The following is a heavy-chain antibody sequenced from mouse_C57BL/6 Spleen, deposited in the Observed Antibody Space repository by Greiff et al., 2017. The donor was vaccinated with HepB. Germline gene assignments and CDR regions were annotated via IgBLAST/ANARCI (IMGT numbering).Heavy chain of an antibody. CDR2: IHPNSGST. CDR1: GYTFTSYW. V-gene: IGHV1-64*01. CDR3: ARGGLTGYYFVY. J-gene: IGHJ2*01. D-gene: IGHD4-1*01. Sequence: VQLQQPGAELVKPGASVKLSCKASGYTFTSYWMHWVKQRPGQGLEWIGMIHPNSGSTNYNEKFKSKATLTVDKSSSTAYMQLSSLTSEDSAVYYCARGGLTGYYFVYWGQGTTLTVSS.